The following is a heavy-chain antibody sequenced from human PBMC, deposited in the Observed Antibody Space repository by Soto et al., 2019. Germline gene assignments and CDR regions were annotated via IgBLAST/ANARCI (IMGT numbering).Heavy chain of an antibody. CDR3: AHRKFFHETPYYFYGMDV. Sequence: QITLRESGPTLVKPTQTLTLTCTLSGFSLNTKGVGVGWIRQPPGKALEWLALIYWDDDRRYSSSLKSRLTTTKDTSKNQVVLTMTYMDPVDTATYFRAHRKFFHETPYYFYGMDVWGQGTTVTVSS. CDR1: GFSLNTKGVG. V-gene: IGHV2-5*02. CDR2: IYWDDDR. J-gene: IGHJ6*02.